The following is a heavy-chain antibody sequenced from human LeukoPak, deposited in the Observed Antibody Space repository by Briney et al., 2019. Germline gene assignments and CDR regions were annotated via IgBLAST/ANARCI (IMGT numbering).Heavy chain of an antibody. J-gene: IGHJ4*02. CDR3: ARGGSGSYYNGDDY. Sequence: ASVKVSCKASGYTFTIYDINWVRQATGQGLEWMGWMNPNSGNTGYAQKFQGRVTMTRNTSISTAYMELSSLRSEDTAVYYCARGGSGSYYNGDDYWGQGTLVTVSS. CDR2: MNPNSGNT. D-gene: IGHD3-10*01. CDR1: GYTFTIYD. V-gene: IGHV1-8*01.